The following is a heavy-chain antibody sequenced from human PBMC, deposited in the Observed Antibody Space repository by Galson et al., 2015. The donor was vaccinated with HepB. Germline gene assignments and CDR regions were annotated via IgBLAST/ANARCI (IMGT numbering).Heavy chain of an antibody. CDR2: ISGSGGST. Sequence: SLRLSCAASGFTFSSYAMSWVRQAPGKGLEWVPGISGSGGSTYYADPVKGRFTISRDNSKNTLYLQMNSLRAEDTAVYYCAKEGGIVGTAAFDYWGQGTLVTVSS. J-gene: IGHJ4*02. CDR1: GFTFSSYA. V-gene: IGHV3-23*01. CDR3: AKEGGIVGTAAFDY. D-gene: IGHD1-26*01.